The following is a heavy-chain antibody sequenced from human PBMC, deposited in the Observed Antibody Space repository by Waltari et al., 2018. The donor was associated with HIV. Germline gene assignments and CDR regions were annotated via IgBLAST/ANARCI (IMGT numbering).Heavy chain of an antibody. CDR3: AKDLGYKQVEHYMDV. V-gene: IGHV3-23*04. CDR2: ISGSGGST. D-gene: IGHD6-25*01. CDR1: GFTFSSYA. Sequence: EVQLVESGGGLVQPGGSLRLSCAASGFTFSSYAMNWVRQAPGKGLEWVSAISGSGGSTYYADSVKGRFTISIDTSKNTLYLQMNSLRAEDTAVYYCAKDLGYKQVEHYMDVWGKGTTVTVSS. J-gene: IGHJ6*03.